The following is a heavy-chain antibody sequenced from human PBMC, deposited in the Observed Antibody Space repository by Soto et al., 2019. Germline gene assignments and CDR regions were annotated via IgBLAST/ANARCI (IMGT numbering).Heavy chain of an antibody. D-gene: IGHD3-9*01. V-gene: IGHV3-74*01. CDR2: ISGDGVTT. Sequence: EVQLVESGGDLVQRGGSLRLSCAASGFPFSSYWMHWVRHTPGKGLDWVARISGDGVTTYYADSVTGRSTVSRDNAKNKLALQISGLRAEDTAVYYCAREYYGLLTGYYTDYWGQGTLVSVSS. CDR3: AREYYGLLTGYYTDY. J-gene: IGHJ4*02. CDR1: GFPFSSYW.